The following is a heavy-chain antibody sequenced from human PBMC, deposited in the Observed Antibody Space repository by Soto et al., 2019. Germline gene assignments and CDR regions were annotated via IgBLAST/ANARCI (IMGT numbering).Heavy chain of an antibody. CDR3: ARGLYYYGSGTHDAFDI. D-gene: IGHD3-10*01. CDR2: MNPNSGNT. CDR1: GYTFTSYD. J-gene: IGHJ3*02. V-gene: IGHV1-8*01. Sequence: QVQLVQSGAEVKKPGASVKVSCKASGYTFTSYDINWVRQATGQGLEWMGWMNPNSGNTGYAQKFQGRVIMTRNTSISTAYMELSSLRSEDTAVYYCARGLYYYGSGTHDAFDIWGQGTMVTVSS.